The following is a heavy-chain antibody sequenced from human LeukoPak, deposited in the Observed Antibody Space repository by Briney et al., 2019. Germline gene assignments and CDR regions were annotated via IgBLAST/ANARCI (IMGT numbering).Heavy chain of an antibody. CDR1: GFTFSSYA. V-gene: IGHV3-30-3*01. J-gene: IGHJ6*02. Sequence: PGGSLRLSCAASGFTFSSYAMPWVRQAPGKGLEWVAVISYDGSNKYYADSVKGRFTISRDNSKNTLYLQMNSLRAEDTAVYYXXXXXXXXSLYYGMDVWGQGTTVTVSS. CDR2: ISYDGSNK. CDR3: XXXXXXXSLYYGMDV.